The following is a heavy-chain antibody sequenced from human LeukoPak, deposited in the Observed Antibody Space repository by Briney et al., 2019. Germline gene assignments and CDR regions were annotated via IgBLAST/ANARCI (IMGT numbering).Heavy chain of an antibody. Sequence: ASVKVSCKASGYTFTGYYMHWVRQAPGQGLEWMGWINPNSGGTNYAQKFQGRVTMTRDTSISTAYMELSRLRSEDTAVYYCARDLGAPYSSGWYDRLDYWGQGTLVTVSS. V-gene: IGHV1-2*02. J-gene: IGHJ4*02. CDR3: ARDLGAPYSSGWYDRLDY. D-gene: IGHD6-19*01. CDR1: GYTFTGYY. CDR2: INPNSGGT.